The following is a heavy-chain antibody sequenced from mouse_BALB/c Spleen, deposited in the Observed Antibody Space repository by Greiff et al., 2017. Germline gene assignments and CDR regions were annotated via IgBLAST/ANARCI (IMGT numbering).Heavy chain of an antibody. CDR1: GYSITSGYY. Sequence: EVQLVESGPGLVKPSQSLSLTCSVTGYSITSGYYWNWIRQFPGKKLEWMGYLSYDGSNNYNPSLKNRISITRDTSKNQFFLKLNSVTTEDTATYYCARGYDDWYFDVWGAGTTVTVSS. D-gene: IGHD2-14*01. CDR3: ARGYDDWYFDV. J-gene: IGHJ1*01. V-gene: IGHV3-6*02. CDR2: LSYDGSN.